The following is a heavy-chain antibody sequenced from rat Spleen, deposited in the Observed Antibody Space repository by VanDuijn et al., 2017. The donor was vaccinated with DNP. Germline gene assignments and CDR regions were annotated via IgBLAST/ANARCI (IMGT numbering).Heavy chain of an antibody. D-gene: IGHD4-3*01. J-gene: IGHJ4*01. CDR3: ARDLIIRDTTSAMDV. V-gene: IGHV2S12*01. Sequence: QVQLTESGPGLVQPSQTLSLTCTVSDFSLTNYHVHWVRQPPGKGLEWIAAISNGGNTYYNSALKSRLSISRDTSKSQVFLKLNSLQTEDTATYYCARDLIIRDTTSAMDVWGQGTSVTVSS. CDR2: ISNGGNT. CDR1: DFSLTNYH.